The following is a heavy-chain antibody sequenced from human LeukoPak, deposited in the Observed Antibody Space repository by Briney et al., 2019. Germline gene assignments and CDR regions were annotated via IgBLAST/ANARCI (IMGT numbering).Heavy chain of an antibody. D-gene: IGHD3-22*01. V-gene: IGHV4-34*01. CDR1: GRSFSGYY. Sequence: SETLSLTCALYGRSFSGYYWSWIRHPPGKGLEWIGEINHSGSTNYNPSLKSRVTISVDASKNQFSLKLSSVTAADTAVYYCARGLRYYYDSSAVGHWGQGTLVTVSS. CDR2: INHSGST. J-gene: IGHJ4*02. CDR3: ARGLRYYYDSSAVGH.